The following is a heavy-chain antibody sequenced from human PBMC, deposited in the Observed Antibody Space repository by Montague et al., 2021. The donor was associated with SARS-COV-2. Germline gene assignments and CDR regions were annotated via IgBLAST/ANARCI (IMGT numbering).Heavy chain of an antibody. CDR2: INHSGST. CDR1: GGSFSGYY. Sequence: SETLSLTCAVYGGSFSGYYWSRIRQPPGKGLEWIGEINHSGSTNYNPSLKSRVTISVDTSKSQFSLKLSSVTAADTAVYYCAIPMVRGFSRAFDIWGQGTMVTVSS. CDR3: AIPMVRGFSRAFDI. D-gene: IGHD3-10*01. V-gene: IGHV4-34*01. J-gene: IGHJ3*02.